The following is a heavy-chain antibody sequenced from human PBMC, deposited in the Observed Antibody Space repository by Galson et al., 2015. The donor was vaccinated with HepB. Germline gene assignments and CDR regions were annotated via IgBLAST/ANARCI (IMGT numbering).Heavy chain of an antibody. CDR3: VRGTTAPDY. J-gene: IGHJ4*02. Sequence: SLRLSCAASGFIFNSHGMHWVRQAPGKGLECVASISRAGDTSDYAESVKGRFTVSRDSSKSTLYLQMNGLRAEDTARYYCVRGTTAPDYWAQGTLVTVSS. V-gene: IGHV3-23*01. CDR2: ISRAGDTS. CDR1: GFIFNSHG. D-gene: IGHD2/OR15-2a*01.